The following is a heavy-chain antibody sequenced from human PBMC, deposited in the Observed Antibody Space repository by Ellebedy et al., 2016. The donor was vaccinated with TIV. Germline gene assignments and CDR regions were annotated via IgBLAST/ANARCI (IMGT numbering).Heavy chain of an antibody. CDR2: ITESGGNT. Sequence: GESLKICCAASGLTFSSHAMSWVRQAPGKGLEWVSSITESGGNTYYADSVKGRFTVSRDNSMTTVYLEMNSLRAEDTALYYCARDLDKSSGWYGGAAYWGQGTQVTVSS. CDR3: ARDLDKSSGWYGGAAY. CDR1: GLTFSSHA. J-gene: IGHJ4*02. V-gene: IGHV3-23*01. D-gene: IGHD6-19*01.